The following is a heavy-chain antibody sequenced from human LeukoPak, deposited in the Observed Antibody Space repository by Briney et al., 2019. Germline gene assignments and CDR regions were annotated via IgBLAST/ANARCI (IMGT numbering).Heavy chain of an antibody. Sequence: PGGSLRLSCAASGFTFSSYSMTWVRQAPGKGLEWVSYISSSSSTIYYADSVKGRFTISRDNAKNSLYLQMNSLRAEDTAVYYCARAGYSSSWYWFDPWGQGTLVTVSS. J-gene: IGHJ5*02. CDR3: ARAGYSSSWYWFDP. V-gene: IGHV3-48*01. D-gene: IGHD6-13*01. CDR2: ISSSSSTI. CDR1: GFTFSSYS.